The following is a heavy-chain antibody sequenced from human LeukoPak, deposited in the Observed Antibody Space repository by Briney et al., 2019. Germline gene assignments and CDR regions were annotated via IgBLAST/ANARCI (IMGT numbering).Heavy chain of an antibody. J-gene: IGHJ4*02. CDR3: ARDTMGAVYGDFDY. CDR1: GASISSYY. D-gene: IGHD5/OR15-5a*01. Sequence: SETLSLTCTVSGASISSYYWSWIRQPPGKGLEWIGYIHYSGSTNYNRSLKSRVTISVDTSKNQFSLKVTSVTAADTAVYYCARDTMGAVYGDFDYWGQGTLVTVSS. V-gene: IGHV4-59*01. CDR2: IHYSGST.